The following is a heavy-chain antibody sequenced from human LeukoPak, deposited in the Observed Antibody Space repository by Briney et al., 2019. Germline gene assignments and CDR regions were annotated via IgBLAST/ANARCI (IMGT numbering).Heavy chain of an antibody. D-gene: IGHD3-16*01. CDR1: GFSFSIYF. J-gene: IGHJ4*02. CDR3: AGGGDFDY. CDR2: ISRTSEYI. V-gene: IGHV3-21*01. Sequence: PGGSLRLSCAASGFSFSIYFMNWVRQAPGKGLEQVSSISRTSEYIHYADSVRGRFAISRDNAKNSVYLQMNSLRAEDTAVYFCAGGGDFDYWGQGILVTVSA.